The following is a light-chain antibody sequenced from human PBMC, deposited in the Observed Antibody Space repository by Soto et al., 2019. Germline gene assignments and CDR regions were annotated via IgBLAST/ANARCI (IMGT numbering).Light chain of an antibody. V-gene: IGKV3-15*01. J-gene: IGKJ4*01. CDR1: QSVSSY. Sequence: EIVLTQSPATLSLSPGERATLSCRASQSVSSYLAWYQQKPGQAPRLLIFGASIRATGTPARFSGSGSGTAFTLTISSLQSEDFAVYHCQQYNNGLTFGGGTKVDIK. CDR2: GAS. CDR3: QQYNNGLT.